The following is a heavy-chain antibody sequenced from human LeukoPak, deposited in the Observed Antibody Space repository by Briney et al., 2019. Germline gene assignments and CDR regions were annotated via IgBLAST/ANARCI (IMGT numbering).Heavy chain of an antibody. CDR1: GFTFSSYG. J-gene: IGHJ4*02. V-gene: IGHV3-33*01. Sequence: GRSLRLSCAASGFTFSSYGMHWVRQAPGKGLEWVAVIWYDGSNKYYADSVKGRFTISRDNSKNTLYLQMNSLRAEDTAVYYCARDGHCSSTSCAPGDYWGQGTLVTVSS. CDR2: IWYDGSNK. D-gene: IGHD2-2*03. CDR3: ARDGHCSSTSCAPGDY.